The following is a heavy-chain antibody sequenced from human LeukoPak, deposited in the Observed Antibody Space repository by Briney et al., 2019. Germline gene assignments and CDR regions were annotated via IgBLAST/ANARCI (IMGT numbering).Heavy chain of an antibody. V-gene: IGHV3-48*03. Sequence: GGSLRLSCAASGFTFSSYEMNWVRQAPGKGLEWVSYISSSGSTIYYADSVKGRFTISRDNAKNSLYLQMNSLRAEDTAVCYCAPMIHSGAPIDYWGQGTLVTVSS. CDR3: APMIHSGAPIDY. CDR1: GFTFSSYE. CDR2: ISSSGSTI. J-gene: IGHJ4*02. D-gene: IGHD5-12*01.